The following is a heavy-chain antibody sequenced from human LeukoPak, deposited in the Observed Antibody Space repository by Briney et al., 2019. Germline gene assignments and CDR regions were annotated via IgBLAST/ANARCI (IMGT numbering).Heavy chain of an antibody. CDR1: GGSISSSSYY. CDR2: IYYSGST. J-gene: IGHJ4*02. CDR3: ARRAARPERYFDY. D-gene: IGHD6-6*01. V-gene: IGHV4-39*01. Sequence: PSETLSLTCTVSGGSISSSSYYWGWIRQPPGKGLEWIGSIYYSGSTYYNPSLKGRVTISVDTSKNQFSLKLSSVTAADTAVYYCARRAARPERYFDYWGQGTLVTVSS.